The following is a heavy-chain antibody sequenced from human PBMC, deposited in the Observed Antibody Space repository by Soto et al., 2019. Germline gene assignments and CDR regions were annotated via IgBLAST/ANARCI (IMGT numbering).Heavy chain of an antibody. CDR2: IYSGGST. CDR1: GFTFSIYS. D-gene: IGHD2-21*02. CDR3: TRSSMGAYCGGDCYSKYYYYYYGMDV. V-gene: IGHV3-66*01. J-gene: IGHJ6*02. Sequence: GGSLRLSCAASGFTFSIYSMNWVRQAPGKGLEWVSVIYSGGSTYYADSVKGRFTISRDNSKNTLYLQMNSLKTEDTAVYYCTRSSMGAYCGGDCYSKYYYYYYGMDVWGQGTTVTVSS.